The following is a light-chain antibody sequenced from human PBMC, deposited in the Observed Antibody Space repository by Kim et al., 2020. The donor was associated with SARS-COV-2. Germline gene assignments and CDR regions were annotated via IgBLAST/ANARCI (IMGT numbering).Light chain of an antibody. CDR2: SND. J-gene: IGLJ3*02. Sequence: SVLTQPPSASGTPGQRVTISCSGSSSNIGSNTVSWYQQLPGTAPKLLIYSNDQRPSGVPDRFSGSKSGTSASLAISGLQSEDEADYYCAAWDDSLNGQVFGGGTKVTVL. CDR3: AAWDDSLNGQV. V-gene: IGLV1-44*01. CDR1: SSNIGSNT.